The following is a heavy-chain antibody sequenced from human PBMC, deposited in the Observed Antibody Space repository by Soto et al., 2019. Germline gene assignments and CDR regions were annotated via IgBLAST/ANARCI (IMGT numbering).Heavy chain of an antibody. D-gene: IGHD3-10*01. J-gene: IGHJ1*01. CDR3: ARDDSGIEYFQH. Sequence: QVQLQESGPGLVKPSQTLSLTCTVSGGSISSGGFYWTWIRQHPGKGLEWIGYISYSGRTYYNPSVKSRVTISVDTSKNQFSLNLTSVTAADTAVYYCARDDSGIEYFQHWGQGPLVTVSS. V-gene: IGHV4-31*03. CDR1: GGSISSGGFY. CDR2: ISYSGRT.